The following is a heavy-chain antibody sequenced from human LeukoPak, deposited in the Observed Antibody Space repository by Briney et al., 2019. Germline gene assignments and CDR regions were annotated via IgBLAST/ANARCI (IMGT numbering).Heavy chain of an antibody. D-gene: IGHD5-12*01. Sequence: GGSLRLSCAASGFTFSDYFMAWIRQAPGKGLEWVSYISTSGTTTYYADSVKGRFTISRDNAKNSLYLQMNSPRAEDTAVYYCARDGVATAAYWGQGTLVTVSS. V-gene: IGHV3-11*01. CDR1: GFTFSDYF. J-gene: IGHJ4*02. CDR3: ARDGVATAAY. CDR2: ISTSGTTT.